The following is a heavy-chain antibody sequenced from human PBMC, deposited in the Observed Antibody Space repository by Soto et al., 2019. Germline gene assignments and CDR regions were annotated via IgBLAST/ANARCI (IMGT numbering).Heavy chain of an antibody. J-gene: IGHJ4*02. Sequence: QVQLVQSGAEVKKPGSSVKVSCKASGCTFSSYTISWVRQAPGQGLEWMGRIIPILGIANYAQKFQGRVTITADKSTSTANMELTTLRSEDTAVYYGARDDGRAYCGRDCYSWGQGTLVTVSS. D-gene: IGHD2-21*02. V-gene: IGHV1-69*02. CDR2: IIPILGIA. CDR1: GCTFSSYT. CDR3: ARDDGRAYCGRDCYS.